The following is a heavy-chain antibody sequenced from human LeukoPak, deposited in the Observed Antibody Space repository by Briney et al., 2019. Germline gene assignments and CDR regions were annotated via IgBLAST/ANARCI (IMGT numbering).Heavy chain of an antibody. D-gene: IGHD3-22*01. V-gene: IGHV1-8*02. J-gene: IGHJ3*02. Sequence: ASVKVSCKASGYTFTSYGISRVRQPTAQGLGWMGWTNPNSGNTGYAEKLQGRVTMTRNTSISSAYMELSSLRSEDTAVYYCARGPSRDSSGYYPNDAFDIWGQGTMVTVSS. CDR2: TNPNSGNT. CDR1: GYTFTSYG. CDR3: ARGPSRDSSGYYPNDAFDI.